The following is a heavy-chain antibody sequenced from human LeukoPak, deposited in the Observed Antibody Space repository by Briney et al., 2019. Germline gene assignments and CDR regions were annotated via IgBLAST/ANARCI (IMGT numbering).Heavy chain of an antibody. CDR2: VYYDGTT. V-gene: IGHV4-39*01. Sequence: SETLSLTCAVSGGPISSSSYFWAWSRQPPGKGLEWIGSVYYDGTTSYSPSRRRRITISVDTSKKQFSLHLNPVTAADTAVYFCARLSVLEIVGDPDYWGQGAPVTVSS. CDR1: GGPISSSSYF. D-gene: IGHD1-26*01. J-gene: IGHJ4*02. CDR3: ARLSVLEIVGDPDY.